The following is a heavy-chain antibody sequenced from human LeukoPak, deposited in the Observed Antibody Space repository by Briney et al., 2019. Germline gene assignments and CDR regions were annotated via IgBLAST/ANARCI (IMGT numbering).Heavy chain of an antibody. D-gene: IGHD3-9*01. CDR3: ARHMAGTTLTGLDY. J-gene: IGHJ4*02. Sequence: PSETLSLTCSVSGGSISSSSHYWGWIRQPPGKGLEWIGSIYYSGSTNYNPSLKSRVTISVDTSKNQLSLRLISVTAADTAVYYCARHMAGTTLTGLDYWGQGTLVTVSS. CDR1: GGSISSSSHY. V-gene: IGHV4-39*01. CDR2: IYYSGST.